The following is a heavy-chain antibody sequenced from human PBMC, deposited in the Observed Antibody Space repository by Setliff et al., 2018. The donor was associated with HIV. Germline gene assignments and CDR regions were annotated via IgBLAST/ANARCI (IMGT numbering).Heavy chain of an antibody. CDR1: DDSFSTNY. CDR2: IYASGST. J-gene: IGHJ4*02. Sequence: PSETLSLTCNVSDDSFSTNYWSWVRQPPGKGLEWIGYIYASGSTNYNPSLKSRVTISIDTSKNQFSLKLSSATAADTAVYYCARSRLHYYDSSGYYPSYFDYWGQGTLVTVSS. V-gene: IGHV4-4*09. D-gene: IGHD3-22*01. CDR3: ARSRLHYYDSSGYYPSYFDY.